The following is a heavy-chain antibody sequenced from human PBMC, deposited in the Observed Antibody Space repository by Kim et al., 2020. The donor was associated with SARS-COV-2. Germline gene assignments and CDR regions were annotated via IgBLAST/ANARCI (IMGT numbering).Heavy chain of an antibody. Sequence: GESLKISCKGSAHSFTNSWIGWVRQVPGKGLEWMGIIYPGDSDTRYSPSFQGQVTISADQSINTAYLQWGSLKASDTAMYYCARHGGDTSMVDYWGQGTLVTVSS. D-gene: IGHD5-18*01. CDR3: ARHGGDTSMVDY. CDR1: AHSFTNSW. CDR2: IYPGDSDT. J-gene: IGHJ4*02. V-gene: IGHV5-51*01.